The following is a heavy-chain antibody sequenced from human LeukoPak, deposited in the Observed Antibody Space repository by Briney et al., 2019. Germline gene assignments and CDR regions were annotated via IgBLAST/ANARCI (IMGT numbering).Heavy chain of an antibody. CDR2: IYYSGST. D-gene: IGHD2-15*01. CDR1: GGSISSYY. Sequence: SETLSLTCTVSGGSISSYYWSWIRQPPGKGLEWIGYIYYSGSTNYNPSLKSRVTISVDTSKNQFSLKLSSVTAADTAVYYCARALTDIVVVVAAGYWGQGTLVTVSS. V-gene: IGHV4-59*01. CDR3: ARALTDIVVVVAAGY. J-gene: IGHJ4*02.